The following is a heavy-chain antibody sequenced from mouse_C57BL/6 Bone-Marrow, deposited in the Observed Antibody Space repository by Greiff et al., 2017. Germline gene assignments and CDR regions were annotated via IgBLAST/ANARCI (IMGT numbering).Heavy chain of an antibody. D-gene: IGHD2-1*01. CDR3: ARDGNSPYAMDY. CDR1: GFTFSSYG. V-gene: IGHV5-6*01. Sequence: EVQVVESGGDLVKPGASLKLSCAASGFTFSSYGMSWVRQTPDKRLEWVATISSGGSYTYYPDSVKGRFTISRDNATNTLYLQLSSLKSEDTAMYYCARDGNSPYAMDYWGQGNSGTVSS. J-gene: IGHJ4*01. CDR2: ISSGGSYT.